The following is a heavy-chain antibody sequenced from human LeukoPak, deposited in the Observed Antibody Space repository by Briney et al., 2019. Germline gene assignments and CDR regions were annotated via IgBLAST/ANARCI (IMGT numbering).Heavy chain of an antibody. CDR2: ISSSGSTI. Sequence: GGSLRLSCAASGFTLSSIAMGWVRQAPGKGLEWVSYISSSGSTIYYADSVKGRFTISRDNAKNSLYLQMNSLRAEDTAVYYCARDGNYYDSSGYPFDYWGQGTLVTVSS. CDR3: ARDGNYYDSSGYPFDY. V-gene: IGHV3-48*03. J-gene: IGHJ4*02. D-gene: IGHD3-22*01. CDR1: GFTLSSIA.